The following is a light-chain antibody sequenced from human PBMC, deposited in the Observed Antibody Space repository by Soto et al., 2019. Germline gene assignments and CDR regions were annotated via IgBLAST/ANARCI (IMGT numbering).Light chain of an antibody. V-gene: IGKV3-15*01. CDR1: QSISTE. J-gene: IGKJ2*01. CDR2: SAS. CDR3: QQGHNWPLT. Sequence: IAMTQSPATLSVSPGERATLSCRASQSISTELAWYQQIPGQPPRLLIYSASTRATGVPARFTGSGSGSEFTLTISGQQSEDFAIYYCQQGHNWPLTFGQGTRLEI.